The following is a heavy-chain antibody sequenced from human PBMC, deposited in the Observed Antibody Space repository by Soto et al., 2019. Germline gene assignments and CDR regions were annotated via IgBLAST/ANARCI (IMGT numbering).Heavy chain of an antibody. CDR2: ISTSGGTI. Sequence: GGSLRLSCAASGFTFRAYDMSLLRQATGKGLEWVSYISTSGGTINYADSVKGRFTISRDNAKNSLYLQMNSLRAEDTAVYYCARDLRVRGSPLWGQGTLVTVSS. V-gene: IGHV3-11*01. D-gene: IGHD3-10*01. CDR3: ARDLRVRGSPL. J-gene: IGHJ1*01. CDR1: GFTFRAYD.